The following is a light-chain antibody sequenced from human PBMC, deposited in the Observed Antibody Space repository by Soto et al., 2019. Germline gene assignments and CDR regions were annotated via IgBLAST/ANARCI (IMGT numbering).Light chain of an antibody. Sequence: DIQITQSPSSLSASVGDRVTITCRASQSIHSNLNWYQQKPGNAPKLLIYGASTLQSGVPSRFSGSGSGTDFTLTISSLQPEDFAAYYCQQSSNTPVTFGQGTRLENK. J-gene: IGKJ5*01. V-gene: IGKV1-39*01. CDR3: QQSSNTPVT. CDR2: GAS. CDR1: QSIHSN.